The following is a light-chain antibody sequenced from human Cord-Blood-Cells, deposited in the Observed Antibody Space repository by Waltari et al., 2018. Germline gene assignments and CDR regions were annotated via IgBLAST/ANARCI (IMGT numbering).Light chain of an antibody. CDR3: CSYAGSSTYV. CDR2: EGS. Sequence: QSALTQPASVSGSPGQSHTISCTATRSDVVSYHHVPWYQRHPGKAPKLMIYEGSKRPSGVSNRFSGSKSGNTASLTISGLQAEDEADYYCCSYAGSSTYVFGTGTKVTVL. V-gene: IGLV2-23*01. J-gene: IGLJ1*01. CDR1: RSDVVSYHH.